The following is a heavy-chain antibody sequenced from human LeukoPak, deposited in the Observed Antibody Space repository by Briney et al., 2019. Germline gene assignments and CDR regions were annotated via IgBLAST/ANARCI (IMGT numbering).Heavy chain of an antibody. D-gene: IGHD2-15*01. V-gene: IGHV4-34*01. CDR3: ASDRIEVDAFDI. Sequence: PSETLSLTCAVYGGSFIGFHWNWIRQPPGKGLEWIGDINHSGSTNYNPSLTSRVTISVDTSKNQFSLKLSSVTAADTAVYYCASDRIEVDAFDIWGQGTMVTVSS. J-gene: IGHJ3*02. CDR2: INHSGST. CDR1: GGSFIGFH.